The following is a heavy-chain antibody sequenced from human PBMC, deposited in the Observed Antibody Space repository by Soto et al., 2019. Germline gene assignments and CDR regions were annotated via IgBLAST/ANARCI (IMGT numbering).Heavy chain of an antibody. CDR3: TRGDSWGYYGLEI. CDR1: GHTFNSYS. V-gene: IGHV1-69*02. D-gene: IGHD2-21*01. Sequence: QVQLVQSGTEVKKPGSSVKVSCKASGHTFNSYSINWVRQAPGQGLEWMGRIIPVLDITNLTHKFQGRVSLTADRSTYKTYMDLSSLRSEDTAVYYCTRGDSWGYYGLEIWGQGTTVTVSS. J-gene: IGHJ6*02. CDR2: IIPVLDIT.